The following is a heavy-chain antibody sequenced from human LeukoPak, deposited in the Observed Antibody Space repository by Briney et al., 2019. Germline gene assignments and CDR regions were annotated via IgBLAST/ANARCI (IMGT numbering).Heavy chain of an antibody. V-gene: IGHV3-30-3*01. CDR2: ISYDGSNK. CDR1: GFTFSSYA. J-gene: IGHJ6*02. Sequence: GGSLRLSCAASGFTFSSYAMHWVRQAPGKGLEWVAVISYDGSNKYCADSAKGRFTISRDNSKNTLYLQMNSLRAEDTAVYYCAREVVAATQYYYYGMDVWGQGTTVTVSS. CDR3: AREVVAATQYYYYGMDV. D-gene: IGHD2-15*01.